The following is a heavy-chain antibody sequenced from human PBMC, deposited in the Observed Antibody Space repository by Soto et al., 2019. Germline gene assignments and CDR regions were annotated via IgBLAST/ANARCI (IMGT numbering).Heavy chain of an antibody. CDR1: NSSLGSFH. CDR2: LIHGGST. J-gene: IGHJ3*01. Sequence: SETLSLTCAIYNSSLGSFHWTWIRQPPGKGLEWIGELIHGGSTNYNPSLKSRVTFSLDTSKSQFSLHVMSVTAADTAVYYCARSPLSYDYVRQTWREVGDSFDVWGRGTSVTVSS. D-gene: IGHD3-10*02. V-gene: IGHV4-34*12. CDR3: ARSPLSYDYVRQTWREVGDSFDV.